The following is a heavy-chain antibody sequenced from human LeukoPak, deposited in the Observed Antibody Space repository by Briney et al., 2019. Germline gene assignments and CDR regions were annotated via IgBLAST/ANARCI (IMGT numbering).Heavy chain of an antibody. CDR3: ARDLRAMVRGVIGGYFDY. D-gene: IGHD3-10*01. CDR2: IYHSGST. V-gene: IGHV4-4*02. Sequence: SETLSLTCAVSGGSISSSNWWSWDRQPPGKGLEWIGEIYHSGSTNYNPSLKSRVTISVDKSKNQFSLKLSSVTAADTAVYYCARDLRAMVRGVIGGYFDYWGQGTLVTVSS. J-gene: IGHJ4*02. CDR1: GGSISSSNW.